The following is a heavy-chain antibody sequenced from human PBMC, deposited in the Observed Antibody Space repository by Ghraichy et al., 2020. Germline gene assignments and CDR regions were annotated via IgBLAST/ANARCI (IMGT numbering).Heavy chain of an antibody. CDR3: ARDGPYYDGMDV. CDR1: GESVTNTDYY. CDR2: VDYSGST. J-gene: IGHJ6*02. D-gene: IGHD3-16*01. V-gene: IGHV4-30-4*01. Sequence: SETLSLTCIVSGESVTNTDYYWNWIRQSPGKGLEWLGSVDYSGSTYYNPSIESRLALSLDTSKNQFSLSLRSVTAADTAVYYCARDGPYYDGMDVWGPGTTVIASS.